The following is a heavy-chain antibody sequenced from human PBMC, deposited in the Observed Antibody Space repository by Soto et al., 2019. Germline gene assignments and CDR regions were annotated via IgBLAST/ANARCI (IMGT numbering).Heavy chain of an antibody. CDR2: ISAYNGNT. Sequence: ASVKVSCKASGYTFTSYGISWVRQAPGQGLEWMGWISAYNGNTNYAQKLQGRVTMTTDTSTSTAYMELRSLRSDDTAVYYCARGEIVMFKQHAFDIWGQGTMVTVSS. V-gene: IGHV1-18*01. CDR1: GYTFTSYG. CDR3: ARGEIVMFKQHAFDI. D-gene: IGHD2-15*01. J-gene: IGHJ3*02.